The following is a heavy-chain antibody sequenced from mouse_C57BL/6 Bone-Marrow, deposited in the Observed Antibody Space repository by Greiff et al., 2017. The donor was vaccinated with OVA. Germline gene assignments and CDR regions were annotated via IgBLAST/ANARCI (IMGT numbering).Heavy chain of an antibody. V-gene: IGHV1-56*01. D-gene: IGHD3-2*02. J-gene: IGHJ4*01. CDR1: GYTFTSHW. Sequence: QVQLQQSGPELVRPGASVKISCKAPGYTFTSHWMQWVRQRPGQGLEWIGEIFPGGGSTYYNGKFKGKATLTVDTSSSTAYMQLSSLTSEDAAVYFCARSADAQATFMDYWGQGTSVTVSS. CDR2: IFPGGGST. CDR3: ARSADAQATFMDY.